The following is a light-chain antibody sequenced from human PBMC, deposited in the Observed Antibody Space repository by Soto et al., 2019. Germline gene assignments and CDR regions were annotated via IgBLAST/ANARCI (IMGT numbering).Light chain of an antibody. CDR3: QQYDNWPPWT. CDR2: GGS. CDR1: ESVGSH. J-gene: IGKJ1*01. Sequence: DTVMTQSPATLSVSRGETATLSCRASESVGSHLAWYQQKPGQAPRLLIYGGSTRATGIPARFRGSGSETEFTLTISSLQSEDFAVYYCQQYDNWPPWTFGQGTKVEI. V-gene: IGKV3-15*01.